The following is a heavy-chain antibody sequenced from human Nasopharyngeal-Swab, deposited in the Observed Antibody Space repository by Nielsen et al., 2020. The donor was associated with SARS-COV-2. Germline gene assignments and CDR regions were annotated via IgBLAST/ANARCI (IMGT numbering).Heavy chain of an antibody. V-gene: IGHV3-23*01. CDR1: GFSFSNHG. CDR2: ISISGNKL. Sequence: GESLKTSCAASGFSFSNHGMSWVRQAPGKGLEWVSAISISGNKLYYADSVRDRFTISRDNSKNTLYLQMNSLRAEDTAVYYCAQEIRPNDYWGQGTLVTVSS. D-gene: IGHD6-6*01. CDR3: AQEIRPNDY. J-gene: IGHJ4*02.